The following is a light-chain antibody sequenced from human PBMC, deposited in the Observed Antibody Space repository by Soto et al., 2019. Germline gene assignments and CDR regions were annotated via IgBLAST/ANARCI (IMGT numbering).Light chain of an antibody. Sequence: QSVLTQPPSASGTPGQRVTFSCSGSSSGFGGATVNWYQQLPGAAPKLLIFNNNQRPSGVPDRFSGSKSGTSASLAISGLQSEDEADYYCAVWDDSFSGLYVFGTGTKLTVL. CDR2: NNN. J-gene: IGLJ1*01. CDR1: SSGFGGAT. CDR3: AVWDDSFSGLYV. V-gene: IGLV1-44*01.